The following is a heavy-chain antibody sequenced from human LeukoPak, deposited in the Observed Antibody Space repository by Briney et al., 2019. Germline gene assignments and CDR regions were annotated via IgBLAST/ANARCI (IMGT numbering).Heavy chain of an antibody. V-gene: IGHV1-3*01. CDR1: GYTFTSYA. D-gene: IGHD3-9*01. CDR2: INAGNGNT. Sequence: ASVKVSCKASGYTFTSYAMHWVRQAPGQRLEWMGWINAGNGNTKYSQKFQGRVTITRDTSASTAYMELSSLRSEDTAVYYCARVSTDILTGYLTFDYWGQGTLVTVSP. CDR3: ARVSTDILTGYLTFDY. J-gene: IGHJ4*02.